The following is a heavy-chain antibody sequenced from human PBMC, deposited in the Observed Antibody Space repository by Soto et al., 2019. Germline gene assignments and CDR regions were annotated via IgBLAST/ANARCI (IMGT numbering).Heavy chain of an antibody. V-gene: IGHV3-23*01. CDR3: AKDWDIVVVPAAIDY. J-gene: IGHJ4*02. Sequence: GGSLRLSCAASGFTFSSYAMSWVRQAPGKGLEWVSAISGSGGSTYYADSVKGRFTISRDNSKNTLYLQMNSLRAEDTAVYYCAKDWDIVVVPAAIDYWGQGTLVTVSS. D-gene: IGHD2-2*01. CDR1: GFTFSSYA. CDR2: ISGSGGST.